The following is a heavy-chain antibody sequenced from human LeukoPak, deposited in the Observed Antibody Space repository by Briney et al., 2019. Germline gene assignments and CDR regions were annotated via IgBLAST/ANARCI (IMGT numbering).Heavy chain of an antibody. CDR2: ISSSSINI. V-gene: IGHV3-48*02. D-gene: IGHD4-23*01. CDR1: GFTFSSYG. J-gene: IGHJ3*02. Sequence: GSLRLSCAASGFTFSSYGMHWVRQAPGKGLEWISYISSSSINIYYADSVKGRFTISRDNAKNSLYLQMNSLRDEDTAVYYCARSGGNSGVAFDIWGQGTMVTVSS. CDR3: ARSGGNSGVAFDI.